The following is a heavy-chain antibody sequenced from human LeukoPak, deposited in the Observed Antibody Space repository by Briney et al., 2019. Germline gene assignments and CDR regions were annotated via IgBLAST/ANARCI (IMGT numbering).Heavy chain of an antibody. Sequence: GASVKVSCKASGYTFTSYDINWVRQATGQGLEWMGWMNPNSGNTGYAQKFQDRVTITRNTSISTAYMELSSLRSEDTAVYYCAKTWGYCSGGSCHEGFGWGQGTLVTVSS. CDR3: AKTWGYCSGGSCHEGFG. CDR1: GYTFTSYD. J-gene: IGHJ4*02. CDR2: MNPNSGNT. D-gene: IGHD2-15*01. V-gene: IGHV1-8*03.